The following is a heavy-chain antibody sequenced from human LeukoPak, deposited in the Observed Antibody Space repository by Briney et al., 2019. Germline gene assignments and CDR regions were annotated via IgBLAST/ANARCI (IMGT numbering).Heavy chain of an antibody. D-gene: IGHD6-13*01. CDR3: ARVTGYMTEDYFDY. CDR2: INHSGST. J-gene: IGHJ4*02. CDR1: GGSFSGYY. V-gene: IGHV4-34*01. Sequence: SETLSLTCAVYGGSFSGYYWSWIRQPPGKGLEWDGEINHSGSTNYNPSLKSRVTISVDTSKNQFSLRLSSVTAADTAVYYCARVTGYMTEDYFDYWGQGTLITVSS.